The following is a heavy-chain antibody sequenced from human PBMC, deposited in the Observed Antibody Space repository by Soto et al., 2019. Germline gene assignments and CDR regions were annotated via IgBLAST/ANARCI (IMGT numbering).Heavy chain of an antibody. CDR3: ARRRPGSYFDY. D-gene: IGHD3-10*01. J-gene: IGHJ4*02. CDR1: GFTFSSYA. V-gene: IGHV3-23*01. CDR2: VSGSGGST. Sequence: EVQLLESGGGLVQPGGSLRLSCAASGFTFSSYAMRWVRQAPGKGLEWVSAVSGSGGSTYYADSVKGRFTISRDNSKNTLYLQMKSIGAEDTAVYYCARRRPGSYFDYWGQGTLVTGSS.